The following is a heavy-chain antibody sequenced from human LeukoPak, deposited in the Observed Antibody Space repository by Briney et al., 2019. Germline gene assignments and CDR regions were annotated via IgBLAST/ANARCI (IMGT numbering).Heavy chain of an antibody. V-gene: IGHV4-34*01. J-gene: IGHJ1*01. CDR1: GVSINDYY. CDR2: ISHTEGT. Sequence: NSSETLSLTCGVFGVSINDYYWSWIRQSPGKGLEWIGEISHTEGTRYNPSLESRVTMSVGTPENQLSLKLIFVTAADTAVYYCARIRCGHSGSVCYNHWGLGTLVTVSS. CDR3: ARIRCGHSGSVCYNH. D-gene: IGHD3-9*01.